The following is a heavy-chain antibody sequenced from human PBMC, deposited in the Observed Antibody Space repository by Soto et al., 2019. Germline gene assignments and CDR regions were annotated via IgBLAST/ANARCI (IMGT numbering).Heavy chain of an antibody. Sequence: GASVKVSCKASGYTFTGYYMHWVRQAPGQGLEWMGWINPNSGGTNYAQKFQGWVTMTRDTSISTAYMELSRLRSDDMAVYYCARGGYYDRGGYISWFAPGGQGTGVPVSS. CDR3: ARGGYYDRGGYISWFAP. V-gene: IGHV1-2*04. J-gene: IGHJ5*02. CDR2: INPNSGGT. D-gene: IGHD3-22*01. CDR1: GYTFTGYY.